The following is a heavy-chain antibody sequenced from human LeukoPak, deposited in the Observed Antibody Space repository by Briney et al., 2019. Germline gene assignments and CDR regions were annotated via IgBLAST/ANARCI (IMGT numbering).Heavy chain of an antibody. V-gene: IGHV3-53*05. CDR2: IYSGGST. CDR3: ARNWFDP. CDR1: GLTASSDY. Sequence: PGGSLRLSCAASGLTASSDYMSWVRQAPGKGLEWVSVIYSGGSTYYAHSVKGRFTISRDKSKNTVYLQMNSLRFEDTATYCARNWFDPWGQGTLVTVSS. J-gene: IGHJ5*02.